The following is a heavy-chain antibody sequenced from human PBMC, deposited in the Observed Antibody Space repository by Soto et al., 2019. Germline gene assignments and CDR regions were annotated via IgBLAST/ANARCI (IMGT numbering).Heavy chain of an antibody. CDR3: ARDHRGIAAAGTSNYYYGMDV. D-gene: IGHD6-13*01. CDR2: ISYDGSNK. CDR1: GFTFSSYA. V-gene: IGHV3-30-3*01. J-gene: IGHJ6*02. Sequence: GASLRLACAASGFTFSSYAMRWVRQAPGKGLEWVAVISYDGSNKYYADSVKGRFTISRDNSKNTLYLQMNSLRAEDTAVYYCARDHRGIAAAGTSNYYYGMDVWGQGTTVTVSS.